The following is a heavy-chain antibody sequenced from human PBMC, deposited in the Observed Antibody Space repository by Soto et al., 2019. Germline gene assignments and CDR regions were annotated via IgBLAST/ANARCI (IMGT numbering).Heavy chain of an antibody. Sequence: ASVKVSCKASGYTFNSYGISRVRQAPGQGLEWMGWISAYNGNTNYAQKLQGRVTMTTDTSTSTAYMELRSLRSDDTAVYYCARDEYCSGGSCIAFDIWGQGTMVTVSS. CDR3: ARDEYCSGGSCIAFDI. CDR1: GYTFNSYG. D-gene: IGHD2-15*01. V-gene: IGHV1-18*01. J-gene: IGHJ3*02. CDR2: ISAYNGNT.